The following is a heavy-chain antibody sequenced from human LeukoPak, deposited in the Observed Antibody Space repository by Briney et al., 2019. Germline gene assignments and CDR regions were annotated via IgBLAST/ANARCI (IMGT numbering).Heavy chain of an antibody. CDR1: GGSISSSSYY. D-gene: IGHD3-10*01. V-gene: IGHV4-39*01. CDR2: IYYSGST. CDR3: ARSYGSGSYENWFDP. J-gene: IGHJ5*02. Sequence: SETLSLTCTVSGGSISSSSYYWGWLRQPPGKGLEWIGSIYYSGSTYYNPSLKSRVTISVDTSKNQFSLKLSSVTAADTAVYYCARSYGSGSYENWFDPWGQGTLVTVSS.